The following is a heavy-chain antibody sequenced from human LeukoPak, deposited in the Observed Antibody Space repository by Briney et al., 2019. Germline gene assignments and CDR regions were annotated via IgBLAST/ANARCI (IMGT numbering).Heavy chain of an antibody. Sequence: GGSLTLSCAASGFTFSTYCMSWVRQAPGKGLEWVADIWYDGSIKYYADSVKGRFTISRDNSKNTLYLQMNSLRAEDTAVYYCARAVGPFDIWGQGTIVSVSS. J-gene: IGHJ3*02. V-gene: IGHV3-33*08. CDR1: GFTFSTYC. CDR2: IWYDGSIK. CDR3: ARAVGPFDI.